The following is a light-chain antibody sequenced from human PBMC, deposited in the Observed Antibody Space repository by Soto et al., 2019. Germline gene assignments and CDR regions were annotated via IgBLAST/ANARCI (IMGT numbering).Light chain of an antibody. CDR3: QQYGSSLVP. Sequence: EIVLTQSPGTLSLSPGERATLSCRASQSVSSSYLAWYQQKPGQAPRLLIYGASSRATGIPDRFSGSGSGTDFTLTISRLEPDDFAVYYCQQYGSSLVPFAPGPRLAI. CDR1: QSVSSSY. J-gene: IGKJ5*01. CDR2: GAS. V-gene: IGKV3-20*01.